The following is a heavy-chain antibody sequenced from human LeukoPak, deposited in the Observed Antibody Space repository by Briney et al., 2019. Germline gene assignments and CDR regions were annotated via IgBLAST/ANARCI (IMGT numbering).Heavy chain of an antibody. J-gene: IGHJ4*02. CDR2: IVHIFGTA. D-gene: IGHD3-16*02. CDR3: ARDSMMITFGEVIVNTHYFDY. V-gene: IGHV1-69*06. Sequence: GSSVKVSCKAAGGIFSSYASSGVRQAPGRGHEWMGGIVHIFGTANYAQKFQGRVTITSDKSTSTAYMELSSLRSEDTAVYYCARDSMMITFGEVIVNTHYFDYWGQGTLVTVSS. CDR1: GGIFSSYA.